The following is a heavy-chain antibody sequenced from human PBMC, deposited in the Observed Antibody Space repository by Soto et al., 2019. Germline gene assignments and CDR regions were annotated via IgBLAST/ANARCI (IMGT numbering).Heavy chain of an antibody. D-gene: IGHD6-13*01. V-gene: IGHV1-8*01. J-gene: IGHJ6*02. Sequence: ASVKVSCKASGYTFTSYDINWLRQATGQGLEWMGWMNPNSGNTGYAQKFQGRVTMTRNTSISTAYMELSSLRSEDTAVYYCARGQGKQLATYYYYGMDVWGQGTTVTVSS. CDR1: GYTFTSYD. CDR2: MNPNSGNT. CDR3: ARGQGKQLATYYYYGMDV.